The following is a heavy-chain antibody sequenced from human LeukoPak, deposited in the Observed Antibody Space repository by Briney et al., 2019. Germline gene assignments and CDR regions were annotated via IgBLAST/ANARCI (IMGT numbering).Heavy chain of an antibody. CDR2: ISFDGSHK. D-gene: IGHD1-1*01. V-gene: IGHV3-30*18. CDR3: AKGTAVDRQYFEN. CDR1: RFTFSACG. J-gene: IGHJ4*02. Sequence: GRSLRLSCSASRFTFSACGMHWVRQAPGKGLEWVAAISFDGSHKYYADSVKGRFTISRDNSMSTLYLQMNSLRAEDTAVYYCAKGTAVDRQYFENWGQGTLVTVSS.